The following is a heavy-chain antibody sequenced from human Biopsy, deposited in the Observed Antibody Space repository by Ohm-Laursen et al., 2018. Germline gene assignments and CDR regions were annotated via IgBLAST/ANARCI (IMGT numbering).Heavy chain of an antibody. V-gene: IGHV3-11*01. CDR2: INSSGSTK. CDR3: ARAVGIAAAPIDY. J-gene: IGHJ4*02. Sequence: SLRLSCTASGFPVSDYYMSWIRQAPGRGLEWVPDINSSGSTKYHAESVKGRFTISRDNAMNSVYLQMNSLRGEETAVYYCARAVGIAAAPIDYWGQGTLVTVSS. CDR1: GFPVSDYY. D-gene: IGHD2-15*01.